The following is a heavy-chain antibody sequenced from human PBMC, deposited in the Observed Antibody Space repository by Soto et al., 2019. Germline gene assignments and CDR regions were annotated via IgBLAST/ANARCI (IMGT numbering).Heavy chain of an antibody. Sequence: QVQLVQSGAELKKPGSSVRVSCKISGDSFSSYAISWVRQAPGEGLEWVGDIIPIFERANYAQKFQGRVTITAVESTTTAYMEVPRLRPEDTAIFYCAASDSSSWQHDYWGQGTLITVSS. CDR3: AASDSSSWQHDY. CDR2: IIPIFERA. D-gene: IGHD6-13*01. CDR1: GDSFSSYA. J-gene: IGHJ4*02. V-gene: IGHV1-69*01.